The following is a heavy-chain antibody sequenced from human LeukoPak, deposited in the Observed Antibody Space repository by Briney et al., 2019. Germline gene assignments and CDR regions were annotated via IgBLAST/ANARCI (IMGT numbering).Heavy chain of an antibody. J-gene: IGHJ6*03. CDR2: IRHSGTT. CDR1: GYSISSGYY. V-gene: IGHV4-38-2*02. D-gene: IGHD5-18*01. Sequence: SETLSLTCTVSGYSISSGYYWGWIRQPPGKGLEWIGTIRHSGTTYYNPSLKSRVTISIDSSKNQFSLKLSSVTAADTAVYYCARTTWDTAMVRRYYYYMDVWGKGTTVTISS. CDR3: ARTTWDTAMVRRYYYYMDV.